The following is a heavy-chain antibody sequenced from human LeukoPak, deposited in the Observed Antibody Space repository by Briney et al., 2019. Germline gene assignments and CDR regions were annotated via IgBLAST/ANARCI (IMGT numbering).Heavy chain of an antibody. CDR2: MNGGGTSI. J-gene: IGHJ4*02. CDR1: GFTFSSYA. V-gene: IGHV3-23*01. CDR3: ARGCSGDRCYDY. D-gene: IGHD2-15*01. Sequence: PGGSLRLSCAASGFTFSSYAMTWVRQAPGKWLEWVSAMNGGGTSIYYADPVKGRFTISRDNSKNTVYLQMNSLRADDTAVYFCARGCSGDRCYDYWGQGTLVTVSS.